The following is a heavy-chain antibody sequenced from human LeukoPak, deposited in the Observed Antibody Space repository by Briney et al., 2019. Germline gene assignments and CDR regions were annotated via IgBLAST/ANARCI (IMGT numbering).Heavy chain of an antibody. V-gene: IGHV3-23*01. Sequence: GGSLRLSCAASGFTFSSYAMSWLRQAPGKGLEWVSAISGSGGSTYYADSVRGGCTLSRDNSKKTLYLQINSLREKDTAVHYGAGMSYYVGGDAFDYWGQGTLVTVSS. CDR3: AGMSYYVGGDAFDY. CDR2: ISGSGGST. D-gene: IGHD1-26*01. CDR1: GFTFSSYA. J-gene: IGHJ4*02.